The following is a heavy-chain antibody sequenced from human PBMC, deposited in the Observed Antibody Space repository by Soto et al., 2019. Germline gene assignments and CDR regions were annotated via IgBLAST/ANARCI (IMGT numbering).Heavy chain of an antibody. CDR1: GFTFSDYA. CDR2: LDGAGGST. CDR3: TAPRDEYGSGVSWFTYGMDI. D-gene: IGHD3-10*01. Sequence: GSLRLSCLASGFTFSDYAMTWVRHVPGRGLEWVASLDGAGGSTYYADSVRGRFTISRDNSQNTLFLQMKRLTVDDTAIYYCTAPRDEYGSGVSWFTYGMDIWGQGTTVTVSS. J-gene: IGHJ6*02. V-gene: IGHV3-23*01.